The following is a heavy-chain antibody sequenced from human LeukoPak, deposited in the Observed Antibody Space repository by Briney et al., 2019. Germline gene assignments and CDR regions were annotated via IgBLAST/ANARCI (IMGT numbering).Heavy chain of an antibody. V-gene: IGHV3-30*04. Sequence: TGGSLRLSCVASGFSFSSYTVHWVRQAPGKGLEWVAVMSYDGSHKKYADSVKGRFTISRDNAKNMVYLQVNSLRAEDTAIYYCARDVGGYAFDYWGQGTLVTVSS. J-gene: IGHJ4*02. CDR3: ARDVGGYAFDY. CDR2: MSYDGSHK. CDR1: GFSFSSYT. D-gene: IGHD5-12*01.